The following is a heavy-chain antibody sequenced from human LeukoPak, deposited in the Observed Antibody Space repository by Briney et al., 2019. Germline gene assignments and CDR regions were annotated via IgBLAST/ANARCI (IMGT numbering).Heavy chain of an antibody. CDR2: IWSDGNNK. CDR3: ARRASFDY. V-gene: IGHV3-33*01. Sequence: GESLRLSCAASGFTFSSYAMHWVRQAPGKGLEWVAIIWSDGNNKYYADSVEGRFTISRDTSKNTLFLQMNSLRAEDTAVYYCARRASFDYWGQGTLVTVSS. CDR1: GFTFSSYA. J-gene: IGHJ4*02.